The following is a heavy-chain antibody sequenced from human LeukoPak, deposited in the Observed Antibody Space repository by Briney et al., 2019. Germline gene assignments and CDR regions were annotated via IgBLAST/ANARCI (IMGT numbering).Heavy chain of an antibody. D-gene: IGHD6-13*01. J-gene: IGHJ4*02. V-gene: IGHV3-30*02. CDR3: AAYRMAAAGPFDY. CDR1: GFTFSSYG. CDR2: IRYDGSNK. Sequence: RGSLRLSCAASGFTFSSYGMHWVRQAPGKGLEWVAFIRYDGSNKYYADSVKGRFTISRDNSKNTLYLQMNSLRAEDTAVYYCAAYRMAAAGPFDYWGQGTLVTVSS.